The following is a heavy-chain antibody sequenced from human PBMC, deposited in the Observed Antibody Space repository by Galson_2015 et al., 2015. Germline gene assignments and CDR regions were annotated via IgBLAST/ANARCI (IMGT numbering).Heavy chain of an antibody. Sequence: PALVTPTQTLTLTCTFSGFSLSTSGMCVSWIRQPPGKALEWLALIDWDDDKYYSTSLKTRLTISKDTSKNQVVLTMTNMDPVDTATYYCALTRGTLTAPKAYYYYGMDVWGQGTTVTVSS. V-gene: IGHV2-70*01. D-gene: IGHD3-16*01. CDR2: IDWDDDK. J-gene: IGHJ6*02. CDR3: ALTRGTLTAPKAYYYYGMDV. CDR1: GFSLSTSGMC.